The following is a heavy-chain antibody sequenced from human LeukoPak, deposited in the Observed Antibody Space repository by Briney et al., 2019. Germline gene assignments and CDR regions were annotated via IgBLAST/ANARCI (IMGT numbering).Heavy chain of an antibody. V-gene: IGHV3-7*01. CDR2: IKQDGSEK. CDR3: AREGGPYYYDSSGYPYFDY. D-gene: IGHD3-22*01. CDR1: GFSFSTYW. Sequence: PGGSLRLSCAASGFSFSTYWMTWVRQAPGKGLEWVANIKQDGSEKHYVDSVKGRFTISRDNAKNSLYLQMNSLRAEDTAVYYCAREGGPYYYDSSGYPYFDYWGQGTLVTVSS. J-gene: IGHJ4*02.